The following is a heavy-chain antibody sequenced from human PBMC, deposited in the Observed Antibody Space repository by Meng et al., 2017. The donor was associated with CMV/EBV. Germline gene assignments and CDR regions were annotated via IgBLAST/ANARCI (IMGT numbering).Heavy chain of an antibody. CDR1: GFTFDNYA. V-gene: IGHV3-23*01. CDR3: ARVYIAAAGVSDY. D-gene: IGHD6-13*01. J-gene: IGHJ4*02. CDR2: ISGSGGST. Sequence: GGSLRLSCAASGFTFDNYAMSWVRQAPGKGLEWVSSISGSGGSTYYADSVKGRFTVSRDNSKNALYLQMDSLRAEDTATYYCARVYIAAAGVSDYWGQGTLVTVSS.